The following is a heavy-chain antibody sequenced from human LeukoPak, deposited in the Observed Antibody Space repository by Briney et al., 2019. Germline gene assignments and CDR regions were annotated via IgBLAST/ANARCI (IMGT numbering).Heavy chain of an antibody. J-gene: IGHJ4*02. V-gene: IGHV3-49*04. D-gene: IGHD3-10*02. CDR1: GFRFGGYA. CDR2: IRSKALYGTS. Sequence: GSLRLSCTGSGFRFGGYALSWVRQAPGRGLEWVGFIRSKALYGTSEYAAAVEGRFAISRDDSNNIVYLQMNSLKTEDTAVYFCVRESVRDYYLDYWGQGTLVTVSS. CDR3: VRESVRDYYLDY.